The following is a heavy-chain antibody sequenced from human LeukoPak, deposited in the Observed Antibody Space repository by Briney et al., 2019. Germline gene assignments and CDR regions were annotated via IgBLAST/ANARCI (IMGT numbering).Heavy chain of an antibody. CDR1: GFTFSSYS. V-gene: IGHV3-48*01. CDR2: ISSSSSTI. CDR3: SVETQNAFDI. J-gene: IGHJ3*02. Sequence: GGSLRLSCAASGFTFSSYSMNWVRQAPGKGLEWVSYISSSSSTIYYADSVKGRSTISRDNAKNSLYLQMSSLRAEDTAVYYCSVETQNAFDIWGQGTMVTVSS.